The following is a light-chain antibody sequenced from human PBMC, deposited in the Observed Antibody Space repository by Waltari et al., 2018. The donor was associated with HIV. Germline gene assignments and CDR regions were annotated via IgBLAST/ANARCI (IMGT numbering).Light chain of an antibody. CDR3: QQNIHWPPYT. Sequence: LTQCPATLSVSPGERVTLSCRASQSLTANLAWYQQRPGQAPRLLIYGASSRATDIPARFTGSGSGTDYTLTISSVQSEDSAVYYCQQNIHWPPYTFGQGTKL. J-gene: IGKJ2*01. CDR2: GAS. V-gene: IGKV3-15*01. CDR1: QSLTAN.